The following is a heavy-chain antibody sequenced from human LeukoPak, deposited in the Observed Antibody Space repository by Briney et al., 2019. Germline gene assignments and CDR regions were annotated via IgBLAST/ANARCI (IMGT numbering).Heavy chain of an antibody. CDR2: IYYSGST. V-gene: IGHV4-59*01. D-gene: IGHD1-26*01. CDR3: ARGRSNYYGMDV. Sequence: SETLSLTCTVSGGSISSYYWSWIRQPPGKGLEWIGYIYYSGSTKYNPSLKSRVTISVDTSKNQFSLKLSSVTAADTAVYYCARGRSNYYGMDVWGQGTTVTVSS. CDR1: GGSISSYY. J-gene: IGHJ6*02.